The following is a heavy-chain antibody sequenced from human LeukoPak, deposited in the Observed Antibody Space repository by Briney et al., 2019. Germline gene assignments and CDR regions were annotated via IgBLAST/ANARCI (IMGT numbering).Heavy chain of an antibody. CDR2: ISSSSSSI. CDR3: ARDLYSRSWYFVSPGGY. CDR1: GFTFDSYS. D-gene: IGHD6-13*01. Sequence: GGSLRLSCAASGFTFDSYSMNWVRQAPGKGLEWVSSISSSSSSIYYADSVKGRFTISRDNAKNSLYLQMNSLRAEDTALYYCARDLYSRSWYFVSPGGYWGQGTLVTVSS. J-gene: IGHJ4*02. V-gene: IGHV3-21*04.